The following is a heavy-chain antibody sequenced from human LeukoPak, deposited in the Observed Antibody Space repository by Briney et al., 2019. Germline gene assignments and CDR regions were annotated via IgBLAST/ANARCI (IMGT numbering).Heavy chain of an antibody. CDR3: ARSSNYKGYFDY. CDR2: ISSFSSTI. D-gene: IGHD3-10*01. Sequence: GGSLRLSCAASGFTFSSYEMNWVRQAPGKGLEWVSYISSFSSTIYYADSVMGRFTISRDNAKNSLYLQMNSLRAEDTAVYYCARSSNYKGYFDYWGQGTLVTVSS. J-gene: IGHJ4*02. V-gene: IGHV3-48*03. CDR1: GFTFSSYE.